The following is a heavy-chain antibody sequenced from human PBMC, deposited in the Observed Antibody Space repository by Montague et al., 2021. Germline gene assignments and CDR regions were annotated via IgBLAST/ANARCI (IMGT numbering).Heavy chain of an antibody. CDR2: SYLRLKWYN. CDR3: ARGWQKRFDP. Sequence: CAISGDSVSSNDARRKSNRHTPSLRSHRLGMSYLRLKWYNEYAISVKSRITVNPDTSKNQFSLLLNSVTPEDTAVYYCARGWQKRFDPWGQGTLVTVSS. CDR1: GDSVSSNDAR. D-gene: IGHD5-24*01. V-gene: IGHV6-1*01. J-gene: IGHJ5*02.